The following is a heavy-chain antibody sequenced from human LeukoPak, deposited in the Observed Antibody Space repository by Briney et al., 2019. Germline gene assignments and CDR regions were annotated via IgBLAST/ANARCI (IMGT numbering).Heavy chain of an antibody. V-gene: IGHV5-51*01. CDR1: GYSFTSYW. D-gene: IGHD2-15*01. J-gene: IGHJ4*02. CDR2: IYPGDSDT. CDR3: ARLYGSGGSCYECYFDY. Sequence: HGESLKISCKGSGYSFTSYWIGWVRQMPGKGLEWMGIIYPGDSDTRYSPSFQGQVTISADKSISTAYLQWSSLKASDTAMYYCARLYGSGGSCYECYFDYWGQGTLVTVSS.